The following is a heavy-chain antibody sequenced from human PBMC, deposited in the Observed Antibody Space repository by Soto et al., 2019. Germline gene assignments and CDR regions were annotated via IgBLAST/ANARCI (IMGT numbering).Heavy chain of an antibody. J-gene: IGHJ6*04. CDR3: ASLIIRFSYGIDV. CDR1: GLTFSSYE. V-gene: IGHV3-48*03. CDR2: ISKSVSII. D-gene: IGHD3-3*01. Sequence: WGSRRLSCAASGLTFSSYEMHWVRQAPGKGLEWVSYISKSVSIIYYTDSVKGRFTISRDNAKNLLYLQMNSLRAEDSAVYFCASLIIRFSYGIDVWGEGNTVGVSS.